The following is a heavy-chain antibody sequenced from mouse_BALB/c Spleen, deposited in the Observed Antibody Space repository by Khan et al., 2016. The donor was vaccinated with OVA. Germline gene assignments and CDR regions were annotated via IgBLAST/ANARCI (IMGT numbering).Heavy chain of an antibody. CDR3: ARRGLRWDFDY. D-gene: IGHD1-1*01. J-gene: IGHJ2*01. CDR2: INPSTAYT. V-gene: IGHV1-7*01. Sequence: QVQLKQSGAELAKPGASVKMSCKASGYTFINYWILWVKQRPGQGLEWIGYINPSTAYTEYNQNFKDKATLTADKSSSTAYMQLSSLTSEDYAVYYCARRGLRWDFDYWGQGTTLTVSS. CDR1: GYTFINYW.